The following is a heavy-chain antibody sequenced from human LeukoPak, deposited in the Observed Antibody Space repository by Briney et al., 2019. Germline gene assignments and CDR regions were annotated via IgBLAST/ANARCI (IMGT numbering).Heavy chain of an antibody. CDR3: AREACRRCRDTPMVRLYGMDV. D-gene: IGHD5-18*01. CDR1: GYTFTSYG. CDR2: ISAYNGNT. J-gene: IGHJ6*02. Sequence: ASVKVSCKASGYTFTSYGISWVRQAPGQGLEWMGWISAYNGNTNYAQKLQGRVTMTTDTSTSTAYMELRSLRSDDTAVYYCAREACRRCRDTPMVRLYGMDVWGQGTTVTVS. V-gene: IGHV1-18*01.